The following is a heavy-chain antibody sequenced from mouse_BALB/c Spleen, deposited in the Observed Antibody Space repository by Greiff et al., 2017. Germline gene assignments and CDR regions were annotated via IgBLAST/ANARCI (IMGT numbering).Heavy chain of an antibody. V-gene: IGHV5-12-1*01. CDR2: ISSGGGST. CDR3: ASPYWMDY. CDR1: GFAFSSYD. D-gene: IGHD6-5*01. Sequence: DVKLVESGGGLVKPGGSLKLSCAASGFAFSSYDMSWVRQTPEKRLEWVAYISSGGGSTYYPDTVKGRFTISRDNAKNTLYLQMSSLKSEDTAMYYCASPYWMDYWGQGTSVTVSS. J-gene: IGHJ4*01.